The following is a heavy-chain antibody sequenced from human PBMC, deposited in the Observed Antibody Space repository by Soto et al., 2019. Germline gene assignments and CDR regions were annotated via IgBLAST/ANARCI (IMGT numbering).Heavy chain of an antibody. J-gene: IGHJ4*02. CDR3: ARDGSGSYYYFDY. Sequence: PGGSLRLSCAASGFTFSSYAMHWVRQAPGKGLEWVAVISYDGSNKYYADSVKGRFTISRDNSKNTLYLQMNSLRAEDTAVYYCARDGSGSYYYFDYWGQGTLVTVSS. V-gene: IGHV3-30-3*01. D-gene: IGHD1-26*01. CDR1: GFTFSSYA. CDR2: ISYDGSNK.